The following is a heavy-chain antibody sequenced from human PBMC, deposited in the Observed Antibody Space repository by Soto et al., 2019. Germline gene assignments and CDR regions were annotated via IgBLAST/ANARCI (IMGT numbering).Heavy chain of an antibody. CDR1: GFTFSSYA. CDR3: AKARRITGTTSAGTPDY. D-gene: IGHD1-7*01. Sequence: GGSLRLSCAASGFTFSSYAMSWVRQAPGKGLEWVSAISGSGGSTYYADSVKGRFTISRDNSKNTLYLQMNSLRAEDTAVYYCAKARRITGTTSAGTPDYWGQGTLVTVSS. CDR2: ISGSGGST. V-gene: IGHV3-23*01. J-gene: IGHJ4*02.